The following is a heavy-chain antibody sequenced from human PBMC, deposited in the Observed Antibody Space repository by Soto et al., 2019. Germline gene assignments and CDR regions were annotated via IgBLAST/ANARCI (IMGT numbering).Heavy chain of an antibody. D-gene: IGHD6-6*01. CDR1: GLTFSSYW. J-gene: IGHJ6*03. Sequence: GGSLRLSCAASGLTFSSYWMHWVRQAPGKGLEYVAGITSNGFSTYYANSVQGRFTISRDNARNTVYLQMGSLRPEDMAVYYCARRARPDFYYMDVWGKGTTVTVSS. CDR3: ARRARPDFYYMDV. V-gene: IGHV3-64*01. CDR2: ITSNGFST.